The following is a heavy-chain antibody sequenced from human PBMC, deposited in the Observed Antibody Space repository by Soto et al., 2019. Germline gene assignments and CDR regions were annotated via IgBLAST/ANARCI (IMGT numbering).Heavy chain of an antibody. CDR1: GDSVSSNSAA. D-gene: IGHD6-6*01. J-gene: IGHJ6*02. CDR3: ASYSSSSTRSYYYYGMDV. Sequence: SQTLSLTCVISGDSVSSNSAAWNWIRQSPSRGLEWLGRTYYRSKWYNDYAVSVKSRITINPDTSKNQFSLQLNSVTPEDTAVYYCASYSSSSTRSYYYYGMDVWGQGTTVTVSS. CDR2: TYYRSKWYN. V-gene: IGHV6-1*01.